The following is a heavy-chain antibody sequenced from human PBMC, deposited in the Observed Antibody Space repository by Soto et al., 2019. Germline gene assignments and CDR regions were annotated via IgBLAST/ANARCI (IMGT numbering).Heavy chain of an antibody. Sequence: QVQLQQWGAGLLKPSETLSLTCAVYGGSFSGYYWSWIRQAPGKGLEWIGEINHSGSTNYNPSLKSRVTISVDTSKNQFSLKLSSVTAADTAVYYCARGGIFDWLAYYYYYGMDVWGQGTTVTVSS. CDR2: INHSGST. V-gene: IGHV4-34*01. CDR3: ARGGIFDWLAYYYYYGMDV. J-gene: IGHJ6*02. CDR1: GGSFSGYY. D-gene: IGHD3-9*01.